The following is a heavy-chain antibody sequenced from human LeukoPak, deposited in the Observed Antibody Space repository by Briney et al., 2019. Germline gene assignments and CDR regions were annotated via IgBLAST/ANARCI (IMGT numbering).Heavy chain of an antibody. Sequence: GRSLRLSCAASGFTFSSYWMHWVRQAPGKGLVWVSRSDGSITTYADSVRGRFTISRDNAKSTLYLQMNSLRAEDTAVYYCASSTQISKYADYWGQGALVTVSS. J-gene: IGHJ4*02. CDR3: ASSTQISKYADY. D-gene: IGHD2-2*01. CDR2: SDGSIT. CDR1: GFTFSSYW. V-gene: IGHV3-74*01.